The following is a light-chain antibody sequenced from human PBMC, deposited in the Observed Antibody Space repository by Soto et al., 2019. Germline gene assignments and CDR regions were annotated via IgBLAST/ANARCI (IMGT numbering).Light chain of an antibody. Sequence: QSVLTQPPSASGTPGQRVTISCSGSSSNIGSNYVYWYQQLPGTAPKLLIYSYNQRPSGVPDRFSASKSGTSASLAISGLQSEDEADYYCATWDDSLDGWVFGGGTKLTVL. V-gene: IGLV1-44*01. CDR2: SYN. CDR1: SSNIGSNY. CDR3: ATWDDSLDGWV. J-gene: IGLJ3*02.